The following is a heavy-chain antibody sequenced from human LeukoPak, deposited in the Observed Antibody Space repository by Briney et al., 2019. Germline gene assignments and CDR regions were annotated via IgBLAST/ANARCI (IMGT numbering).Heavy chain of an antibody. V-gene: IGHV1-18*01. CDR1: GYTFTSYG. CDR2: INTYNANI. CDR3: ARAGVVWSDEFLYWFDP. J-gene: IGHJ5*02. D-gene: IGHD3-3*01. Sequence: GASVKVSCRASGYTFTSYGVTWVRQAPGQGLEWMGWINTYNANIKYAQKFQGRVTMTTDTSTSTAYMELRSLRSDDTAVYFCARAGVVWSDEFLYWFDPWGQGTLVTVSS.